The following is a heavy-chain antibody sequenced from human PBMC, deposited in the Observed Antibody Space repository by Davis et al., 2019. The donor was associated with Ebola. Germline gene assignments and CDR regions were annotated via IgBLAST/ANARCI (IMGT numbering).Heavy chain of an antibody. Sequence: GGSLRLSCAASGFTFSSYGMHWVRQAPGKRLEWVAFIRYDGSNKYYADSVKGRFTISRDNSKNTLYLQMNSLRAEDTAVYYCAKDRVLLFDYWGQGTLVTVSS. CDR3: AKDRVLLFDY. CDR2: IRYDGSNK. D-gene: IGHD2/OR15-2a*01. V-gene: IGHV3-30*02. CDR1: GFTFSSYG. J-gene: IGHJ4*02.